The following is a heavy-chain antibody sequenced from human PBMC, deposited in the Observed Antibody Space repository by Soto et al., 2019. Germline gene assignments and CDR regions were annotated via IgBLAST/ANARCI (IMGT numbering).Heavy chain of an antibody. Sequence: QVQLVESGGGVVQPGRSLRLSCAACGFSISRSAMHWVRQAPGKGLEWVAAIAYDGSNRWYADSAKGRFTISRDNSKNTVYLQMSSLRGEDTAVYYCARDLQAGTDNVNWFAPWGQGTLVTVSS. J-gene: IGHJ5*02. CDR3: ARDLQAGTDNVNWFAP. V-gene: IGHV3-30*04. CDR1: GFSISRSA. D-gene: IGHD1-1*01. CDR2: IAYDGSNR.